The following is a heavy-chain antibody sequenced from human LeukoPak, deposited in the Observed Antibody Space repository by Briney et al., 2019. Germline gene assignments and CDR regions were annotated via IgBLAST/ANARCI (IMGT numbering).Heavy chain of an antibody. CDR1: GYSFTSYW. CDR3: ARLSGYCSGGSCYSNNWFDP. V-gene: IGHV5-51*01. CDR2: IYPGDSDT. D-gene: IGHD2-15*01. Sequence: GESLKISCKGSGYSFTSYWIGWVRQMPGKGLEWMGIIYPGDSDTRYSPSFQGQVTISADKSISTVYLQWSSLKASDTAMYYCARLSGYCSGGSCYSNNWFDPWGQGTLVTVSS. J-gene: IGHJ5*02.